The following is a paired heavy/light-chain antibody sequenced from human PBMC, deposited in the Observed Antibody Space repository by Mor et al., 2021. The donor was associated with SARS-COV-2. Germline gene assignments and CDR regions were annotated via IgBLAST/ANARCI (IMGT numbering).Light chain of an antibody. CDR1: SSNIGTNY. CDR3: GTWDSSLSAGV. J-gene: IGLJ3*02. Sequence: QSVLTQPPSVSAAPGQKVTISCSGSSSNIGTNYVSWYQQLPETAPKIVFFENSKRPSGTSDRFFASKSGTSATLTITGLRPEDEADYYCGTWDSSLSAGVFGGGTKVTVL. V-gene: IGLV1-51*01. CDR2: ENS.
Heavy chain of an antibody. CDR2: IYWDDDK. D-gene: IGHD2-15*01. J-gene: IGHJ4*02. V-gene: IGHV2-5*02. Sequence: QMTLKESGPTLVKPTQTLTLTCTFSGFSLGISGVGVGWVRQPPGKALEWLALIYWDDDKRYSPSLKTRLAIAKDTSRNQVFLTLTNVDPADTATYYCGRWTTGLIVWGQGTLVTVSS. CDR1: GFSLGISGVG. CDR3: GRWTTGLIV.